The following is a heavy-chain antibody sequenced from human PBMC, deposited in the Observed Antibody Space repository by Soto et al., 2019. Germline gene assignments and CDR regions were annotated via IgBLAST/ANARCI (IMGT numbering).Heavy chain of an antibody. CDR1: GFTFSDYA. Sequence: EVQLLEYGGGLVQPGGSLRLTCAASGFTFSDYAMSWVRQAPGKGLECVSTVSASASNTHYADSVKGRFTISRDNSKNPLFLQMDSPRAEATALYYWGNVPIWCGSSRCYTAGFDYWGQGTLVIVSS. D-gene: IGHD2-2*01. CDR3: GNVPIWCGSSRCYTAGFDY. CDR2: VSASASNT. V-gene: IGHV3-23*01. J-gene: IGHJ4*02.